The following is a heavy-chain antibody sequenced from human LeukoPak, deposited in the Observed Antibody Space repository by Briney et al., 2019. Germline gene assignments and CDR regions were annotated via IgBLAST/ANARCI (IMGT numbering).Heavy chain of an antibody. CDR2: INPNNGGT. D-gene: IGHD5-18*01. Sequence: ASVKVSCKASGYTFTGYYMHWVRQAPGQGLEWMGWINPNNGGTNYAQKFQGRVTMTRDMSISTAYMELNRLRSDDTAVYYCARDPYSNYFDYWGQGTLVTVSS. CDR3: ARDPYSNYFDY. CDR1: GYTFTGYY. V-gene: IGHV1-2*02. J-gene: IGHJ4*02.